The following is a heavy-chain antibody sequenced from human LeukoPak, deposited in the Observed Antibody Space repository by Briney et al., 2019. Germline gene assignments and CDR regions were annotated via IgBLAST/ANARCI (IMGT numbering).Heavy chain of an antibody. CDR1: GFTFSNSY. Sequence: GGSLRLSCAASGFTFSNSYMSWVRQAPGKGLEWVSLIYTGDSTYYADSVKGRFTISRDNSKNTLYLQMNSLRAEDTAVYYCARVVGSSWYFDYWGQGTLVTVSS. CDR2: IYTGDST. V-gene: IGHV3-53*01. D-gene: IGHD6-13*01. CDR3: ARVVGSSWYFDY. J-gene: IGHJ4*02.